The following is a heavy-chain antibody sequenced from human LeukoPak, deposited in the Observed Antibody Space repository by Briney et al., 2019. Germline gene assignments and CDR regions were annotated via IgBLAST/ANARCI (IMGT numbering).Heavy chain of an antibody. Sequence: SETLSLTCTVSGGSISTYYWSWIRQPPEKGLEWIGDVYHSGGTNYNPSLKSRVTISVDTSKNQFSLRLTSLTAADTAVYYCARVTPSFAHNWFDPWGQGTLVTVSS. D-gene: IGHD3-10*01. J-gene: IGHJ5*02. CDR2: VYHSGGT. V-gene: IGHV4-59*12. CDR3: ARVTPSFAHNWFDP. CDR1: GGSISTYY.